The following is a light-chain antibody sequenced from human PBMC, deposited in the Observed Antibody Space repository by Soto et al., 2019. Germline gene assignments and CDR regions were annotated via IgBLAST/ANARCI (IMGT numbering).Light chain of an antibody. Sequence: QSALTQPASVSGSPGQSITISCTGTSSDVGGYDYVSWYQQHPGKAPKLMIYEVSYRPSGVSNRFSGSKSGNTAYLTISRLQAEDEADYYCSSWTSSIIPYVFGTGTKGTVL. CDR1: SSDVGGYDY. V-gene: IGLV2-14*01. CDR3: SSWTSSIIPYV. CDR2: EVS. J-gene: IGLJ1*01.